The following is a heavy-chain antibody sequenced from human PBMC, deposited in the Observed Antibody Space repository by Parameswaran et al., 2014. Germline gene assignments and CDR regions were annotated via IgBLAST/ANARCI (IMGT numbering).Heavy chain of an antibody. D-gene: IGHD6-13*01. CDR2: IWYDGSNK. V-gene: IGHV3-33*01. J-gene: IGHJ4*02. Sequence: VRQMPGKGLEWVAVIWYDGSNKYYADSVKGRFTISRDNSKNTLYLQMNSLRAEDTAVYYCARQYSSSRKARYYFDYWGQGTLVTVSS. CDR3: ARQYSSSRKARYYFDY.